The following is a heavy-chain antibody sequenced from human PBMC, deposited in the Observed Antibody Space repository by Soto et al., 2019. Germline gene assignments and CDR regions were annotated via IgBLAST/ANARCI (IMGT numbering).Heavy chain of an antibody. V-gene: IGHV3-9*01. Sequence: EVQLVESGGGLVQPGRSLRLSCAASGFTFDDYAMPWVRQAPGKGLEWVSGISWNSGSIGYADSVKGRFTISRDNAKNSLYLQMNSLRAEDTALYYCATSGWYTGYFDYWGQGTLVTVSS. CDR3: ATSGWYTGYFDY. CDR1: GFTFDDYA. J-gene: IGHJ4*02. D-gene: IGHD6-19*01. CDR2: ISWNSGSI.